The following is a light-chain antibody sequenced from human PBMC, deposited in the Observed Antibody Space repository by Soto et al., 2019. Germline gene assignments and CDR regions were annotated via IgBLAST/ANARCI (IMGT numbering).Light chain of an antibody. Sequence: EIGMTQSASTLSGSPGERATLSCRASQSVSSNLAWYQQKPVQAPRLLVYGASTRATGIPARFSGSGSGTEFTLTISSLQSEDFAVYYCQQYNNWPPWTFGQGTKVDIK. CDR1: QSVSSN. J-gene: IGKJ1*01. CDR3: QQYNNWPPWT. CDR2: GAS. V-gene: IGKV3-15*01.